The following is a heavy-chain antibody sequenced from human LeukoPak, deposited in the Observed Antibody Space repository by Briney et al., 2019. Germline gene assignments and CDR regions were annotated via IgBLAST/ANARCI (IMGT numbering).Heavy chain of an antibody. V-gene: IGHV1-69*06. J-gene: IGHJ4*02. CDR1: GGIFSTYA. CDR3: ARGVRFVADCPSSTCYTPDF. D-gene: IGHD2-2*02. Sequence: EASVKVSCKASGGIFSTYAISWVRQAPGQGLEWMGGIMPMFATTNYAQRFQDRVTITADKATTTAYMELSSLTPEDTAIYYCARGVRFVADCPSSTCYTPDFWGQGTLVTVSS. CDR2: IMPMFATT.